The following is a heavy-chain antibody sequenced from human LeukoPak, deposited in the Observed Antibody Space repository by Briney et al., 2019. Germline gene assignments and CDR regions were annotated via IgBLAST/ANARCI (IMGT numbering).Heavy chain of an antibody. V-gene: IGHV4-59*01. CDR2: IYYSGTT. CDR1: GGSFTSYY. Sequence: SETLSLTCTVSGGSFTSYYWSWIRQPPGKGLEWIGYIYYSGTTTYNPSLKSRVTISIDMSSNHFSLNLRSVTAADKAVYYCARDSGPWGVFDPWGQGTLVTVSS. D-gene: IGHD3-10*01. CDR3: ARDSGPWGVFDP. J-gene: IGHJ5*02.